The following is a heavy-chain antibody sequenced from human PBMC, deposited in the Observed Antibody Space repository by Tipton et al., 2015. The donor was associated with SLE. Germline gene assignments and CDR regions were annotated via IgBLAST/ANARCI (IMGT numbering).Heavy chain of an antibody. CDR3: VRDTDRSNYGWYDP. Sequence: QLVQSGAEVRKPGASVKVSCKASGYSFSDYYIHWLRQAPGQGLEWMGWINCKNGDAYSGQKFQGRVTMTVDTSITTIYMELYRLRSDDTAVYYCVRDTDRSNYGWYDPWGQGTLVTVSS. V-gene: IGHV1-2*02. J-gene: IGHJ5*02. D-gene: IGHD3-10*01. CDR2: INCKNGDA. CDR1: GYSFSDYY.